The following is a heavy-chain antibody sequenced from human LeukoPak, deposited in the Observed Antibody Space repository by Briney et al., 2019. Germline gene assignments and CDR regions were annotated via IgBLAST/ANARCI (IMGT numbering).Heavy chain of an antibody. CDR2: ISGSGGST. CDR1: GFTFSRYA. D-gene: IGHD2-2*01. Sequence: GGSLRLSCAASGFTFSRYAMSWVRQAPGKGLEWVSAISGSGGSTYYADSVKGRFTISRDNSKNTLYLQMNSLRAEDTAVYYCAKVSCQVDCSSTSCYHNGDYWGQGTLVTVSS. J-gene: IGHJ4*02. CDR3: AKVSCQVDCSSTSCYHNGDY. V-gene: IGHV3-23*01.